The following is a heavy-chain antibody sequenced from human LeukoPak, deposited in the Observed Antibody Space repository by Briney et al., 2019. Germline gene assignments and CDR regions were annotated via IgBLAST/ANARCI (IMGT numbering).Heavy chain of an antibody. CDR1: GFTFSSHW. D-gene: IGHD6-19*01. J-gene: IGHJ4*02. CDR3: ARDSRWLLDY. CDR2: IKEDGGVE. V-gene: IGHV3-7*03. Sequence: GGSLRLSCTASGFTFSSHWMTWVRQPPGKGLEWVANIKEDGGVEYYVDSVKGRFTISRDNTKNALYLQMNNLRADDTAVYFCARDSRWLLDYWGQGTLITVSS.